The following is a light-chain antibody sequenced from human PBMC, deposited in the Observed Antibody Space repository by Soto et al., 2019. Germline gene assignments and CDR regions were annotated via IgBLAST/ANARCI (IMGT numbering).Light chain of an antibody. CDR1: QSVNRN. CDR2: DAS. J-gene: IGKJ4*01. V-gene: IGKV3-15*01. Sequence: EIVMTQSPATLSVSPGERATLSCRASQSVNRNLAWYQQKPGQTPRLLIYDASSRATGIPARFSGSGSGTDFTLTISSLPSEDFAVYYCQQYYHWPLTFGGGTNVAIK. CDR3: QQYYHWPLT.